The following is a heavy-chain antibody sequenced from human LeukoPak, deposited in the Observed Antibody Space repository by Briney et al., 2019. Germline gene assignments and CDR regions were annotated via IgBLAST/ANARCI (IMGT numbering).Heavy chain of an antibody. Sequence: PGGSLRLSCEASGFSSDDYAMHSVRQAPGKGLEWVSGISWNSGNIGYADSVKGRFTISRDNAKNFLYLQMNSLRPEDTALYYCAKDTGRIFGVGGFDPWGQGILVTVSS. J-gene: IGHJ5*02. D-gene: IGHD3-3*01. CDR3: AKDTGRIFGVGGFDP. CDR2: ISWNSGNI. V-gene: IGHV3-9*02. CDR1: GFSSDDYA.